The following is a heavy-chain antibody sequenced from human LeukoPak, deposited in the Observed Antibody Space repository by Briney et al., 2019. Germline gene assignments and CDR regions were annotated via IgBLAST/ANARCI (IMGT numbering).Heavy chain of an antibody. D-gene: IGHD6-19*01. CDR2: LSISSGST. CDR1: GFTFSSYV. Sequence: GGSLRLSCAASGFTFSSYVMTWVRQAPGKGLEWVSALSISSGSTYYADSVKGRFTISRDSSKNALFPQMNSLTAADTAVYYCARDAGSSAWYSAYWGQGTLVTVSS. V-gene: IGHV3-23*01. J-gene: IGHJ4*02. CDR3: ARDAGSSAWYSAY.